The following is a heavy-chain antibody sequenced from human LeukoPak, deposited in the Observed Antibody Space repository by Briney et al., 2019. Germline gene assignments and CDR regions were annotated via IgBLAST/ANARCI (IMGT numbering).Heavy chain of an antibody. CDR2: IRYDGSNK. Sequence: GGSLRLSCAASGFTFSSYGMHWVRQAPGKGLEWVAFIRYDGSNKYYADSVKGRFTISRDNSKNTLYLQMNSLRAEDTAVYHCAKAARYCSGGSCYHDYFDYWGQGTLVTVSS. J-gene: IGHJ4*02. V-gene: IGHV3-30*02. CDR3: AKAARYCSGGSCYHDYFDY. CDR1: GFTFSSYG. D-gene: IGHD2-15*01.